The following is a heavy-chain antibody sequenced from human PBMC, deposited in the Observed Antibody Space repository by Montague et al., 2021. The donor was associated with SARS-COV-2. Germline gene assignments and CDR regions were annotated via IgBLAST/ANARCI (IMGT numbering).Heavy chain of an antibody. CDR2: ISYSGGT. CDR1: GGSISSYY. Sequence: SETLSLTCTVSGGSISSYYWSWIRQPPGRGLQWIGYISYSGGTNSNPSLKSRVTMSVDTSKNQFSLKLTSVTAADTAVYYGARDRPRSYYYDSGTYTWGGYGMDVWGQGTTVTVSS. CDR3: ARDRPRSYYYDSGTYTWGGYGMDV. D-gene: IGHD3-10*01. J-gene: IGHJ6*02. V-gene: IGHV4-59*12.